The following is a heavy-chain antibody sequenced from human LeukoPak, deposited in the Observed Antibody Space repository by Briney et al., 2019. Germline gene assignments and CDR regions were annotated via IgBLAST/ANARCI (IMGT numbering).Heavy chain of an antibody. D-gene: IGHD3-3*01. J-gene: IGHJ5*02. CDR1: GGSISSGSYY. V-gene: IGHV4-61*02. CDR3: ARGPLVLEGWFDP. CDR2: IYTSGST. Sequence: PSETLSLTYTVSGGSISSGSYYWSWIRQPAGKGLEWIGRIYTSGSTNYNPSLKSRVTISVDTSKNQFSLKLSSVTAADTAVYYCARGPLVLEGWFDPWGQGTLVTVSS.